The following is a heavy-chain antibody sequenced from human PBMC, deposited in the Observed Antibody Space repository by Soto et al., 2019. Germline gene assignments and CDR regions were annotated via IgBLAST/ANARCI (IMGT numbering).Heavy chain of an antibody. D-gene: IGHD1-26*01. Sequence: GASVKVSCKASGYTFTSYYIHWVRQAPGQGLEWMGIINPTGGTSYAQNFQGRVTMTRDTSTSTVYMELSSLRSEDTALYYCARDAIVGPIGYDFWG. V-gene: IGHV1-46*01. CDR2: INPTGGT. J-gene: IGHJ4*01. CDR1: GYTFTSYY. CDR3: ARDAIVGPIGYDF.